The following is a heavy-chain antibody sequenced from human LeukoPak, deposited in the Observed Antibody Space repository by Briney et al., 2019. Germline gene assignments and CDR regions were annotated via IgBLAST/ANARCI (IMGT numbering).Heavy chain of an antibody. CDR3: ARGSVAHGELGDAFDI. Sequence: SETLSLTCTVSGGSISSYYWSWIRQPPGKGLEWIGYIYYSGSTNYNPSLKSRVTISVDTSKNQFSLKLSSVTAADTAVYYCARGSVAHGELGDAFDIWGQGTMVTVSS. CDR2: IYYSGST. J-gene: IGHJ3*02. D-gene: IGHD2-21*01. V-gene: IGHV4-59*01. CDR1: GGSISSYY.